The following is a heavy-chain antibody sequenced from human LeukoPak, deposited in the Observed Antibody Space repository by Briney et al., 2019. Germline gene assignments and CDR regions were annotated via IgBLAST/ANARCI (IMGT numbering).Heavy chain of an antibody. CDR2: IYYTGST. V-gene: IGHV4-59*01. Sequence: PSETLSLTCTASGGSITGYYWSWIRQPPREELEWIAYIYYTGSTNYNPSLKSRVTISVDTSKNQFSLKLGSVTAADTAVYYCARDTLDYFDYWGQGTLVTVSS. J-gene: IGHJ4*02. CDR3: ARDTLDYFDY. CDR1: GGSITGYY.